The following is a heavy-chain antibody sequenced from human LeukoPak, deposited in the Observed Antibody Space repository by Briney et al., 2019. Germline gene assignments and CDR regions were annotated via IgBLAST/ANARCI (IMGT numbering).Heavy chain of an antibody. Sequence: PGGSLRLSCAASGFTFSSYSMNWVRQAPGKGLEWVSYISSSSSTIYYADSVKGRFTFSRDNSKNTLYLQMDSLTVEDTAVYYCARSQSSSLIDYCGQGTLVTVSS. CDR3: ARSQSSSLIDY. D-gene: IGHD6-13*01. CDR1: GFTFSSYS. J-gene: IGHJ4*02. V-gene: IGHV3-48*01. CDR2: ISSSSSTI.